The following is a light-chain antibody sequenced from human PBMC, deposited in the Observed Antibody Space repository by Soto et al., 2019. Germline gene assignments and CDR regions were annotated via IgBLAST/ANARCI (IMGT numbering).Light chain of an antibody. V-gene: IGKV3-15*01. CDR2: GAS. CDR1: QSVSST. Sequence: EIVMTQSPAPLSASPGESATSFCRASQSVSSTLAWYQQKPGQAPRLLIYGASTRASGIPARFSGSGSGTEFILTISSLQSEDFAIYYCQQYNNWLLTFGGGTKVDI. J-gene: IGKJ4*01. CDR3: QQYNNWLLT.